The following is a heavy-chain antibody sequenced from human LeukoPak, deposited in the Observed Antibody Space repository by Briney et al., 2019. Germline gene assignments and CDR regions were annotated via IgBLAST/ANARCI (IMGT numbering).Heavy chain of an antibody. CDR1: VFTFAGYW. Sequence: GESLNTSGMCVVFTFAGYWIGGVRQMPGKGLEWTGIIYPGDSETRYSPSFEGQVTMSADMSISTAYLQWSTLKASDSGIYYCARLDGTRGGDCWGQGTLVTASS. CDR3: ARLDGTRGGDC. CDR2: IYPGDSET. D-gene: IGHD3-16*01. V-gene: IGHV5-51*01. J-gene: IGHJ4*02.